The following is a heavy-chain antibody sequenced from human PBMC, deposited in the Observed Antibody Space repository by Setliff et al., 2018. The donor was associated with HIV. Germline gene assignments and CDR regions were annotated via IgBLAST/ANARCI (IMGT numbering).Heavy chain of an antibody. CDR2: IYYSGSA. CDR1: GASFSGSDYY. D-gene: IGHD2-15*01. V-gene: IGHV4-39*01. J-gene: IGHJ6*03. CDR3: VRVGGGSWLGIHYYYYMDV. Sequence: SETLSLTCSVFGASFSGSDYYWGWIRQLPEKGLEWIGSIYYSGSAYHNPSLKSRVAMSVDTAKKQFSLKLTSLTGADTAVYYCVRVGGGSWLGIHYYYYMDVWGKGITVTVSS.